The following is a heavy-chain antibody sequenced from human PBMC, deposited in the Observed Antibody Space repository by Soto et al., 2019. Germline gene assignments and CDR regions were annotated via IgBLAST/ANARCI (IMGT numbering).Heavy chain of an antibody. CDR1: GGTFSSYA. D-gene: IGHD2-21*02. J-gene: IGHJ3*02. CDR2: LIPIFGTA. Sequence: QVQLVQSGAEVKKPGASVKVSCKASGGTFSSYAISWVRQAPGQGLEWMGGLIPIFGTANYAQKFQGRVTITADKSTSTAYMELSSLRSEDTAVYYCASSLLAYCGGDCFVDAFDIWGQGTMVTVSS. V-gene: IGHV1-69*06. CDR3: ASSLLAYCGGDCFVDAFDI.